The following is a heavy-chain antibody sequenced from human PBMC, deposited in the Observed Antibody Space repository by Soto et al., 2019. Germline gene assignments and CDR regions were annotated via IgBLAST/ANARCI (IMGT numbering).Heavy chain of an antibody. J-gene: IGHJ4*02. CDR3: ARRYCSSTSCSGYYFDY. CDR1: GGSFSGYY. D-gene: IGHD2-2*01. V-gene: IGHV4-59*08. CDR2: IYYSGST. Sequence: SETLSLTCAVYGGSFSGYYWSWIRQPPGKGLEWIGYIYYSGSTNYNPSLKSRVTISVDTSKNQFSLKLSSVTAADTAVYYCARRYCSSTSCSGYYFDYWGQGTLVTVSS.